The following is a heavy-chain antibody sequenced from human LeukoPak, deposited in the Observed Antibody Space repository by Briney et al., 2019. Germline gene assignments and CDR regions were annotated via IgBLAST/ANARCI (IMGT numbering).Heavy chain of an antibody. CDR1: GFTLSSYW. CDR3: ARENSNYIIDY. Sequence: GGSLRLSCAASGFTLSSYWMHWVRQTPGKGPVWVSRINSDGSSTSYADSVKGRFTISRDNAKNTLYLQMNSLRAEDTAVYYCARENSNYIIDYWGQGTLVTVSS. CDR2: INSDGSST. D-gene: IGHD4-11*01. V-gene: IGHV3-74*01. J-gene: IGHJ4*02.